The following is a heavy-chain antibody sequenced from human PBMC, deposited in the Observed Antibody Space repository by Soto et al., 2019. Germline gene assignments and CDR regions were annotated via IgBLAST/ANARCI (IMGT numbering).Heavy chain of an antibody. CDR2: IRSKANSYAT. CDR3: TRANGLAAAGTGYNMDV. Sequence: GGSLRLSCAASGFSISGSAMHWVRQASGKGLEWVGRIRSKANSYATAYAASVKGRFTISRDDSKKTAYLQMNSLKTEDTAVYYCTRANGLAAAGTGYNMDVWGKGTTVTVSS. V-gene: IGHV3-73*01. CDR1: GFSISGSA. D-gene: IGHD6-13*01. J-gene: IGHJ6*03.